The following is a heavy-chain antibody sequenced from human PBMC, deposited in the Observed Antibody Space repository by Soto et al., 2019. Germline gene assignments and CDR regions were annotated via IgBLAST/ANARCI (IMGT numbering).Heavy chain of an antibody. V-gene: IGHV4-59*01. CDR3: PREGSGTDTFDH. CDR2: INYSGST. D-gene: IGHD2-15*01. Sequence: QVQLQESGPGLVKPSETLSLTCTVSGASISSYYWSWIRQPPGKGLEWIGYINYSGSTNYNPSLKSRVTISVDTSKNQFSLKVSSVTAADTAVYYCPREGSGTDTFDHWGQGTLVTVSS. CDR1: GASISSYY. J-gene: IGHJ4*02.